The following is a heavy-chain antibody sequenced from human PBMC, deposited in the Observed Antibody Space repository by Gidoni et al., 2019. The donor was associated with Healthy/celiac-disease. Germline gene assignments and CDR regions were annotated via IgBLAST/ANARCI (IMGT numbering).Heavy chain of an antibody. J-gene: IGHJ6*02. Sequence: QVQLVQSGAEVKKPGASVKVSCKASGYTFTGYGIRWVRQAPGQGLEWMGWISSYNGNTNYAQKLQGKVTMTTDTSTSTAYMELRSLRSDDTAVYYCARGYCSSTSCYTEVYYYYGMDVWGQGTTVTVSS. V-gene: IGHV1-18*01. CDR3: ARGYCSSTSCYTEVYYYYGMDV. CDR2: ISSYNGNT. D-gene: IGHD2-2*02. CDR1: GYTFTGYG.